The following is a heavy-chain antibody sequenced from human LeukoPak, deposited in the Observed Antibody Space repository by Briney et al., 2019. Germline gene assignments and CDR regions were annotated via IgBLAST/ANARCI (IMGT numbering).Heavy chain of an antibody. J-gene: IGHJ4*02. CDR3: ARDRGAMATAPLGY. CDR2: IIPIFGTA. Sequence: GIIPIFGTANYAQKFQGRVTITADESTSTAYMELSSLRSEDTAVYYCARDRGAMATAPLGYWGQGTLVTVSS. V-gene: IGHV1-69*01. D-gene: IGHD5-24*01.